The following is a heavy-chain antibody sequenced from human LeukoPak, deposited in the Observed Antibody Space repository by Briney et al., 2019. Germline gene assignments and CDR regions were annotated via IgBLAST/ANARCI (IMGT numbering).Heavy chain of an antibody. CDR3: ARVYCSGGSCYPGAFDI. J-gene: IGHJ3*02. CDR1: GFTFSSYS. CDR2: ISSSSSYI. D-gene: IGHD2-15*01. Sequence: GGSLRLSCAASGFTFSSYSMNWVRQAPGKGLEWVSSISSSSSYIYYADSAKGRFTISRDNAKNSLYLQMNSLRAEDTAVYYCARVYCSGGSCYPGAFDIWGQGTMVTVSS. V-gene: IGHV3-21*01.